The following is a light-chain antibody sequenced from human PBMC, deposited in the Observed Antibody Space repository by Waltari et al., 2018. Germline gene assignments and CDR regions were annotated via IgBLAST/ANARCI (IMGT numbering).Light chain of an antibody. V-gene: IGKV3-20*01. CDR3: QQYGYTLWT. J-gene: IGKJ1*01. CDR2: SAS. Sequence: EIVLTQSPGPLSLSPGERATLSSRASQTISNSHLAWYQQKPGQAPRLLIYSASSRATGIPDRFSGSGSGTDFTLTISRLEPEDLGVYYCQQYGYTLWTFGQGTKVEIK. CDR1: QTISNSH.